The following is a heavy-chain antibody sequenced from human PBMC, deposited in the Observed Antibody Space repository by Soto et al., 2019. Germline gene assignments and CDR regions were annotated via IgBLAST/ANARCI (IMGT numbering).Heavy chain of an antibody. Sequence: QVQLVQSGAEVKKPGSSVKVSCKASGGTFSSYTISWVRQAPGQGLEWMGRIIPILGIANYAQKFQGRVTITADKSTSTXXMELSSLRDEDTAVYYCAITLAWADGDRTGHYFDYWGQGTLVTASS. D-gene: IGHD4-17*01. V-gene: IGHV1-69*02. J-gene: IGHJ4*02. CDR2: IIPILGIA. CDR3: AITLAWADGDRTGHYFDY. CDR1: GGTFSSYT.